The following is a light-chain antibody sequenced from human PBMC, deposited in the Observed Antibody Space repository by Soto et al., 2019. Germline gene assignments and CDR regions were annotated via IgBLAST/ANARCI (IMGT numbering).Light chain of an antibody. V-gene: IGLV1-40*01. CDR1: SANIGAGYD. CDR2: GNT. CDR3: QYLDTSLSGSV. J-gene: IGLJ2*01. Sequence: QTVVTQPPSVSGAPGQRVTISCTGSSANIGAGYDVNWYQQLPGTAPKLVIYGNTNRPSGVPARFSGSKSGTSGSLATSGLQSEDEEEYYCQYLDTSLSGSVFGGGTKLTVL.